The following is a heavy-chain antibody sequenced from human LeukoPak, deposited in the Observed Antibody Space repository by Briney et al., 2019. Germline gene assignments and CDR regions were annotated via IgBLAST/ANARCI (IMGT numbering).Heavy chain of an antibody. CDR1: GFTFSSYA. CDR3: SKRSSGGWSDY. J-gene: IGHJ4*02. CDR2: ISGSGDNT. Sequence: WGSLRLSCAASGFTFSSYAMSWVRQAPGKGLEWVSLISGSGDNTYYADSVKGRFTISRDNSKNTLYLQMNSLRAEDTAVYYCSKRSSGGWSDYWGQGTLVTVSS. D-gene: IGHD6-19*01. V-gene: IGHV3-23*01.